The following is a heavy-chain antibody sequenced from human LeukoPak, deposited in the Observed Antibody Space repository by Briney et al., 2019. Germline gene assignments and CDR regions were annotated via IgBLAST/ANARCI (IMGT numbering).Heavy chain of an antibody. V-gene: IGHV3-15*01. J-gene: IGHJ6*02. D-gene: IGHD7-27*01. CDR2: IKSKTDGGTT. CDR3: ARDRTGDQYYYGMDV. Sequence: GGSLRLSCAASGFTFSNAWMSWVRQAPGKGLEWVGRIKSKTDGGTTDYAAPVKGRFTISRDDSKNTLYLQMNSLKTEDTAVYYCARDRTGDQYYYGMDVWGQGTTVTVSS. CDR1: GFTFSNAW.